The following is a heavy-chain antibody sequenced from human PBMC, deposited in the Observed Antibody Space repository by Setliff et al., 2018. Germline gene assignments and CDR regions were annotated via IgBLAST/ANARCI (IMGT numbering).Heavy chain of an antibody. Sequence: PSETLSLTCTVSGDSMSDASMWTWIRQPPGKGLEFMGYVFPSGATKYDPSVKSRLTISVDTSKNQFSLKLTSLTAADTAVYFCAKGGTYRYFDFWGQGILVTVSS. J-gene: IGHJ4*02. CDR3: AKGGTYRYFDF. CDR2: VFPSGAT. CDR1: GDSMSDAS. V-gene: IGHV4-59*01. D-gene: IGHD2-15*01.